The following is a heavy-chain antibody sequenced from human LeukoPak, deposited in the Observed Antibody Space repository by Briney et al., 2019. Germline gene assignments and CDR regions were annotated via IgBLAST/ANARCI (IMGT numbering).Heavy chain of an antibody. J-gene: IGHJ4*02. CDR2: ISVRKGNT. CDR3: ARGNDHGDCWIDY. D-gene: IGHD4-17*01. V-gene: IGHV1-18*01. Sequence: ASVKVSCQLSGYTFTNYAISWMRQAPGQGLEWMGWISVRKGNTNYTQKLQDRVTMTTDTSTSTAYMELRGLTSDDTAVYYCARGNDHGDCWIDYWGQGTLVTVSS. CDR1: GYTFTNYA.